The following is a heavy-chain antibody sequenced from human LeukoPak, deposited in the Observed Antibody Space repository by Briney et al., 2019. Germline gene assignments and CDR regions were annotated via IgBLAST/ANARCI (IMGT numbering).Heavy chain of an antibody. J-gene: IGHJ5*02. Sequence: VKVSCKASGYTFTSYYMHWVRQAPGQGLEWMGIINPSGGSTSYAQKFQGRVTMTRDMSTSTVYMELSNLRSEDTAVYYCASSVTTGYNWFDPWGQGTLVTVSS. CDR2: INPSGGST. CDR1: GYTFTSYY. CDR3: ASSVTTGYNWFDP. V-gene: IGHV1-46*01. D-gene: IGHD4-17*01.